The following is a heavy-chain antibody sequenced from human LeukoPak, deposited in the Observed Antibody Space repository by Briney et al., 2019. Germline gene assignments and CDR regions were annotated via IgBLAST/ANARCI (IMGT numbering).Heavy chain of an antibody. Sequence: SVKVSCKASGGTFSSYAISWVRQAPGQGLEWMGRIIPILGIANYAQKFQGRVTITRDTSASTAYMELSSLRSEDTAVYYCARGGAGAVAGTTPVVYWGQGTLVTVSS. CDR3: ARGGAGAVAGTTPVVY. J-gene: IGHJ4*02. CDR1: GGTFSSYA. V-gene: IGHV1-69*04. CDR2: IIPILGIA. D-gene: IGHD6-19*01.